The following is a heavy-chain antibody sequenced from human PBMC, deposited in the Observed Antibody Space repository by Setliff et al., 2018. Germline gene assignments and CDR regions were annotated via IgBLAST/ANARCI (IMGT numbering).Heavy chain of an antibody. CDR3: ARGGGQIHYDFWSGYFSDPQPNYYYYYMDV. V-gene: IGHV1-8*03. Sequence: ASVKVSCKASGYTFTGYDINWVRQATGQGLEWMGWMNPNSGNTGYAQKFQGRVTITRNTSISTAYMELSSLRSEDTAVYYCARGGGQIHYDFWSGYFSDPQPNYYYYYMDVWGKGTTVTVSS. D-gene: IGHD3-3*01. CDR2: MNPNSGNT. J-gene: IGHJ6*03. CDR1: GYTFTGYD.